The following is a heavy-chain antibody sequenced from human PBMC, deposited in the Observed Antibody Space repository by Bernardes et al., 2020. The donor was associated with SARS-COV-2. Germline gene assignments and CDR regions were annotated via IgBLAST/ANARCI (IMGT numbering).Heavy chain of an antibody. CDR2: IYHSGST. Sequence: SETLSLTCAVSGGSISSSNWWSWVRQPPGKGLEWIGEIYHSGSTNYNPSLKSRVTISVDKSKNQFSLKLSSVTAADTAVYYCASLPYSGYVSDYYYGMDVWGQGTTVTVSS. V-gene: IGHV4-4*02. D-gene: IGHD5-12*01. CDR1: GGSISSSNW. CDR3: ASLPYSGYVSDYYYGMDV. J-gene: IGHJ6*02.